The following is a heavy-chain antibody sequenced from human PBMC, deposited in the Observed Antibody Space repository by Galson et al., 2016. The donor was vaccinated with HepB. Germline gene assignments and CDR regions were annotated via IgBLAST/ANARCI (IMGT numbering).Heavy chain of an antibody. Sequence: SETLSLTCTVPAGSFSISSYYWGWLRQPPGKGPEWIGSLYPRGSTYYNSSLQSPVTISIDTSNNQFSLKVTSVTAADTGVYYCARQHTPEITTWGQGILVTVSS. CDR1: AGSFSISSYY. D-gene: IGHD3-3*01. J-gene: IGHJ4*02. CDR2: LYPRGST. CDR3: ARQHTPEITT. V-gene: IGHV4-39*01.